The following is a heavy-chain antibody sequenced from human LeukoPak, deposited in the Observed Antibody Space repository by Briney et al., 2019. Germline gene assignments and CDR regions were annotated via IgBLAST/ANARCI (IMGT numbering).Heavy chain of an antibody. D-gene: IGHD3-22*01. CDR1: GFTFSDYY. CDR2: ISSSGSTI. CDR3: ARSRPYYYDSSGYSFDY. V-gene: IGHV3-11*01. Sequence: GRSLRLSCAASGFTFSDYYMSWIRQAPGKGLEWGSYISSSGSTIYYADSVKGRFTISRDNAKNSLYLQMNSLRAEHEAVYHCARSRPYYYDSSGYSFDYWGQGTLVTVSS. J-gene: IGHJ4*02.